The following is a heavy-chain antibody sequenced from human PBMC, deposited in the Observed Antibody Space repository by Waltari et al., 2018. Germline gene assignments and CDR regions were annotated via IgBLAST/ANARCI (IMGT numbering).Heavy chain of an antibody. Sequence: QVQLVQSGAEVKKPGASVKVSCKASGYTFTGYYMHWVRQAPGQGREWMGWINPNRGGTNYAQKFQGWVTMTRDTSISTAYMELSRLRSDDTAVYYCARLRGYSSGFYYFDYWGQGTLVTVSS. CDR1: GYTFTGYY. CDR2: INPNRGGT. CDR3: ARLRGYSSGFYYFDY. D-gene: IGHD6-19*01. J-gene: IGHJ4*02. V-gene: IGHV1-2*04.